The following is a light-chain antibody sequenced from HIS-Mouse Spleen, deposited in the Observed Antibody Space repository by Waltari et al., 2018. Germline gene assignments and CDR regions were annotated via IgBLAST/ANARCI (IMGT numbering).Light chain of an antibody. J-gene: IGKJ2*01. Sequence: DIVMTQSPDSLSVSLGDRATINCKSRQSVLYSSNNTNYLAWYQQKPGQPPKLLIYWASTRESGVPDRFSGSGSGTDFTLTISSLQAEDVAVYYCQQYYSTPYTFGQGTKLEIK. CDR3: QQYYSTPYT. CDR2: WAS. CDR1: QSVLYSSNNTNY. V-gene: IGKV4-1*01.